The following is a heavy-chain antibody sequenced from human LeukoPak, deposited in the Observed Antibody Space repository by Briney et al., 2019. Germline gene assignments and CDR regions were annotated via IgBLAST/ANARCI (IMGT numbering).Heavy chain of an antibody. D-gene: IGHD6-6*01. CDR1: GFTFSSYS. CDR2: ISSGSNYI. V-gene: IGHV3-21*06. CDR3: AGDKAQDSVYYGMDV. Sequence: GGSLRLSCAASGFTFSSYSMVWVRQAPGKGLEWVSSISSGSNYIYYADSVKGRFTISRDNARTSLYLQMNSLRAEDTAVYYCAGDKAQDSVYYGMDVWGQGTTVTVSS. J-gene: IGHJ6*02.